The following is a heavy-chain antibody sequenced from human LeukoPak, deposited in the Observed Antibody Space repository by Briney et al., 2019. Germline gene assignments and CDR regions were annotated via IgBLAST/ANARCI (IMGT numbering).Heavy chain of an antibody. Sequence: ASVKVSCKASGYTFTSYYMHWVRQAPGQGLEWMGIINPSGGSTSYAQKFQGRVTMTRDMSTSTVYMELGSLRSEDTAVYYCARDVSSGYYSSGWFDPWGQGTLVTVSS. V-gene: IGHV1-46*01. CDR1: GYTFTSYY. CDR2: INPSGGST. CDR3: ARDVSSGYYSSGWFDP. J-gene: IGHJ5*02. D-gene: IGHD3-22*01.